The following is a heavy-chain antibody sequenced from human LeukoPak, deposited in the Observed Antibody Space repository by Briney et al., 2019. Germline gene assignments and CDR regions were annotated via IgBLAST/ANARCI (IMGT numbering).Heavy chain of an antibody. CDR3: ARVGGMTTINNAAFDI. CDR2: IYHSGST. J-gene: IGHJ3*02. D-gene: IGHD4-4*01. CDR1: GGSISSSY. V-gene: IGHV4-59*01. Sequence: SETLSLTCTVSGGSISSSYWNWIRQPPGKGLEWIGYIYHSGSTNYNPSLKSRVTISLDTSKNQFSLKLTSVTAADTAIYYCARVGGMTTINNAAFDIWGQGTMVTVSS.